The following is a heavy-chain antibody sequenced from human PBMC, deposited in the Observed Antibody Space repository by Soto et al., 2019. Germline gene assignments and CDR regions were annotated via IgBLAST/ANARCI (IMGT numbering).Heavy chain of an antibody. D-gene: IGHD6-19*01. J-gene: IGHJ4*02. Sequence: EKGLVWVSRINGDGSSTSYADSVKGRITISGDNAKTTLYLQMNSLRAEDTALYDCAESDGGWHHFDYWGQGTLVTVSS. CDR2: INGDGSST. CDR3: AESDGGWHHFDY. V-gene: IGHV3-74*01.